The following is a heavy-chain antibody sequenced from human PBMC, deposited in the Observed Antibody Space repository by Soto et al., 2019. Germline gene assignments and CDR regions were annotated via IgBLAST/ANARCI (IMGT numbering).Heavy chain of an antibody. Sequence: QVQLVQSGAEVKKPGSSVKVSCKASGGTFSSYAISWVRQAPGQGLEWMRGFIPIFGTANYAQKFQGRVTITADKSTSTAYLELSSLRSEDTAVYYCARDVSSRGWYSKYNWFDPWGQGTLVTVSS. CDR2: FIPIFGTA. D-gene: IGHD6-19*01. J-gene: IGHJ5*02. CDR3: ARDVSSRGWYSKYNWFDP. CDR1: GGTFSSYA. V-gene: IGHV1-69*06.